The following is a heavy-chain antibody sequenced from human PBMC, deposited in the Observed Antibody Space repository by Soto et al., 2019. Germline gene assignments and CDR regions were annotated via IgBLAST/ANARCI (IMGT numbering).Heavy chain of an antibody. Sequence: QITLKEAGPTLVKPTETLTLTCTFSEFSFTTTRMGVAWTRQPPGKALEWLAIIYWDGESRYNPLLRRRLTLTEGTSNNQVVLTMTNMDPKDTATYYCAHRDSAGTTTYFESWGQGVPVTVAS. J-gene: IGHJ4*02. V-gene: IGHV2-5*02. D-gene: IGHD1-1*01. CDR2: IYWDGES. CDR1: EFSFTTTRMG. CDR3: AHRDSAGTTTYFES.